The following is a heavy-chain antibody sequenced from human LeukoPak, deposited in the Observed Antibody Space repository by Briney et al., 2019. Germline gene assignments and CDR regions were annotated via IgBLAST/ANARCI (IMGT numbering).Heavy chain of an antibody. Sequence: SETLSLTCTVSGGSISSYYWSWIRQPPGKGLEWIGYIYYSGSTNYNPSLKSRVTISVDTSKNQFSLKLSSVTAADTAVYYCARDRQYGSGRPYYFDYWGQGTLVTVSS. CDR2: IYYSGST. V-gene: IGHV4-59*01. D-gene: IGHD3-10*01. CDR1: GGSISSYY. J-gene: IGHJ4*02. CDR3: ARDRQYGSGRPYYFDY.